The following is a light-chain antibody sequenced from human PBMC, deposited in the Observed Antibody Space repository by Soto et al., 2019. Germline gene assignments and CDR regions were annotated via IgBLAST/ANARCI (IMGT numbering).Light chain of an antibody. CDR3: QQYNNWPLT. CDR2: DAS. Sequence: EIVMTQSPATLSVSPGDRATLSCRASQSVDNDLAWYQQKPGQPPRLLIYDASTRATGIPARFSGSQSGTEFTLTISRLLSEDFAVYSCQQYNNWPLTVGGGTKVEIK. CDR1: QSVDND. V-gene: IGKV3D-15*01. J-gene: IGKJ4*01.